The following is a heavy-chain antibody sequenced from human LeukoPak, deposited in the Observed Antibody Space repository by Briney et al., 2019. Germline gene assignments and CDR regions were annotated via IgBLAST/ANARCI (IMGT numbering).Heavy chain of an antibody. J-gene: IGHJ5*02. Sequence: SETLSLTCAVYGGSFSGYYWSWIRQPPGKGLEWIGSIYHSGSTYYNPSLKSRVTISVDTSKNQFSLKLSSVTAADTAVYYCARRLRRGSSTSCYLYSSGCPKGNNWFDPWGQGTLVTVSS. CDR2: IYHSGST. V-gene: IGHV4-34*01. CDR1: GGSFSGYY. D-gene: IGHD2-2*01. CDR3: ARRLRRGSSTSCYLYSSGCPKGNNWFDP.